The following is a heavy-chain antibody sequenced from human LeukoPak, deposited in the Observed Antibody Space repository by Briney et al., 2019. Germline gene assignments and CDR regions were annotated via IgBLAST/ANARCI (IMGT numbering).Heavy chain of an antibody. CDR1: DGSISIYY. V-gene: IGHV4-4*08. CDR3: VRDRELTY. Sequence: SETLSLTCTVSDGSISIYYWSWTRQPPGKGLEWIGYVYSSGNTNYSPSLKGRAIISADTSKNQFSLKLTSVTAADTAVYYCVRDRELTYWGQGILVTVSS. D-gene: IGHD3-10*01. J-gene: IGHJ4*02. CDR2: VYSSGNT.